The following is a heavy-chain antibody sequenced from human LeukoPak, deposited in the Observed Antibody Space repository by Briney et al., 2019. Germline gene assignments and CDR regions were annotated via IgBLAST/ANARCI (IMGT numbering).Heavy chain of an antibody. D-gene: IGHD4-17*01. CDR1: GFTFSSYT. Sequence: GGSLRLSCTASGFTFSSYTMSWVRQAPGEGLEWLSAINGRGITYYAGSVKGRFTISRDNSENTLYLQMNSLTVDDTAVYFCAKERQTGDYFTSNYWGQGTLVTVSS. CDR2: INGRGIT. CDR3: AKERQTGDYFTSNY. J-gene: IGHJ4*02. V-gene: IGHV3-23*01.